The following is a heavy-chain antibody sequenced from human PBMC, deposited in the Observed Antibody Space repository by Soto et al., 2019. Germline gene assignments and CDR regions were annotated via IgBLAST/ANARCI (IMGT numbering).Heavy chain of an antibody. CDR1: GGSINGYY. D-gene: IGHD3-10*01. V-gene: IGHV4-59*01. Sequence: PSETLSLTCTVSGGSINGYYWTWIRQPPGKGLEWIGFIYYSGSTNYNPSLQSRVTIPLDTYKNQFSLNLSRLRSDDTAVYYCARASLTRGRGWFDPWGQGTLVTVSS. J-gene: IGHJ5*02. CDR2: IYYSGST. CDR3: ARASLTRGRGWFDP.